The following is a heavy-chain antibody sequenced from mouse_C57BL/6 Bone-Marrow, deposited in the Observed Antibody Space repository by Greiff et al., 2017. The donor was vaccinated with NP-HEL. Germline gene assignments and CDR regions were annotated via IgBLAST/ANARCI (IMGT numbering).Heavy chain of an antibody. V-gene: IGHV3-6*01. D-gene: IGHD3-2*02. CDR1: GYSITSGYY. J-gene: IGHJ4*01. CDR3: AKRTAQAPYYYAMDD. CDR2: ISYDGST. Sequence: EVQRVESGPGLVKPSPSLSLSCSATGYSITSGYYRNWIRQFPGNNLEWMGYISYDGSTNYNQTFKNRISITRDTSKNQFFLKLNSVTTEDTATYYGAKRTAQAPYYYAMDDWGQGTSVTVSS.